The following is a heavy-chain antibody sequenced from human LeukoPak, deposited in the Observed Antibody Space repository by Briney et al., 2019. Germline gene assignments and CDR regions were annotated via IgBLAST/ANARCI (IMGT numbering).Heavy chain of an antibody. Sequence: PSETPSLTCTVSGGSISSSSYYWGWIRQPPGKGLEWIGSIYYSGSTYYNPSLKSRVTISVDTSKNQFSLKLSSVTAADTAVYYCASSHYYGSGSYVQFDYWGQGTLVTVSS. CDR1: GGSISSSSYY. J-gene: IGHJ4*02. CDR2: IYYSGST. CDR3: ASSHYYGSGSYVQFDY. D-gene: IGHD3-10*01. V-gene: IGHV4-39*01.